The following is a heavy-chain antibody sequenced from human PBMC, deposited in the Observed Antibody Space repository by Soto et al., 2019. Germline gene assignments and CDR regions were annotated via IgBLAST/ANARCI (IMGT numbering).Heavy chain of an antibody. D-gene: IGHD5-18*01. V-gene: IGHV3-21*04. CDR1: GFTFSSYD. J-gene: IGHJ1*01. CDR3: ARVGVMGTGDVVD. CDR2: ISGGSGDI. Sequence: EVQLVESGGGLVKPGGSLRLSCATSGFTFSSYDMNWVRQAPGKGLEWVSSISGGSGDIHYADSVQGRFTISRDSAKNSLFLQMNSLRAEDTAGYYCARVGVMGTGDVVDWGQGTPVTVSS.